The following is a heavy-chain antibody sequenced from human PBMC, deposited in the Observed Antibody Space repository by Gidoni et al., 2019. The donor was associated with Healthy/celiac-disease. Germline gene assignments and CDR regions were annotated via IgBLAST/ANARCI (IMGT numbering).Heavy chain of an antibody. CDR3: ARGRKDRTRYCSSTSCYRGWFDP. CDR1: GGSFSGYY. CDR2: INHSGST. V-gene: IGHV4-34*01. D-gene: IGHD2-2*01. J-gene: IGHJ5*02. Sequence: QVQLQQWGAGLLKPSETLSLTCAVYGGSFSGYYWSWIRQPPGKGLEWIGEINHSGSTNYNPSLKSRVTISVDTSKNQFSLKLSSVTAADTAVYYCARGRKDRTRYCSSTSCYRGWFDPWGQGTLVTVSS.